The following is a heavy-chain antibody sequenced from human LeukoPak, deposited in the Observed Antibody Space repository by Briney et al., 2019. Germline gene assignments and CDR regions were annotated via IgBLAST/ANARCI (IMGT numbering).Heavy chain of an antibody. Sequence: PGGSLRLSCAASGLTFSSNAMSWVRQAPGKGLEWVSGISGGCVSTSYADSVEGRFTISRDNTKNTLYLQMNSLRADDTAVYFCAKGIEQWPGDYYYYGMDVRGQGTTVTVSS. J-gene: IGHJ6*02. D-gene: IGHD6-19*01. CDR1: GLTFSSNA. CDR3: AKGIEQWPGDYYYYGMDV. CDR2: ISGGCVST. V-gene: IGHV3-23*01.